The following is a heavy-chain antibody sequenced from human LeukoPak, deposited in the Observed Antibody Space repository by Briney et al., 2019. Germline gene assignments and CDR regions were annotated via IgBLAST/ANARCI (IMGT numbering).Heavy chain of an antibody. CDR2: ITGGGLHT. J-gene: IGHJ4*02. V-gene: IGHV3-23*01. Sequence: GGSLRLSCAASRFTFSTYGMTWVRQTPGKGLEWVSAITGGGLHTYYADSVKGRFTISRDNSKNTLYLQMNNLRAEDTALYYCAKGLRGADYWGQGTLVTVSA. D-gene: IGHD5-12*01. CDR3: AKGLRGADY. CDR1: RFTFSTYG.